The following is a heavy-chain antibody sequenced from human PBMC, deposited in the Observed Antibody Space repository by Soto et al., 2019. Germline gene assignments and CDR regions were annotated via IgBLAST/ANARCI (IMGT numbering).Heavy chain of an antibody. Sequence: ASVKVSCKASGGTFSSYAISWVRQAPGQGLEWMGGIIPIFGTANYAQKFQGRVTITADESTSTAYMELSSLRSEDTAVYYCARAGYKTTPYYYYGMDVWGQGPTVPVS. V-gene: IGHV1-69*13. D-gene: IGHD1-20*01. J-gene: IGHJ6*02. CDR3: ARAGYKTTPYYYYGMDV. CDR2: IIPIFGTA. CDR1: GGTFSSYA.